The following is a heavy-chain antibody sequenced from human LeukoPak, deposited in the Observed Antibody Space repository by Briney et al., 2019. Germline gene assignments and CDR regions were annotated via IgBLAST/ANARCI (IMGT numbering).Heavy chain of an antibody. CDR1: GYTFTGYY. D-gene: IGHD6-19*01. CDR3: ARVQGWDDAFDI. J-gene: IGHJ3*02. Sequence: ASVKVSCKASGYTFTGYYMHWVRQAPGQGLEWMGRINPNGGGTNYAQKFQGRVTMTRDTSISTAYMELSRLRSDDTAVYYCARVQGWDDAFDIWGQGTMVTVSS. V-gene: IGHV1-2*06. CDR2: INPNGGGT.